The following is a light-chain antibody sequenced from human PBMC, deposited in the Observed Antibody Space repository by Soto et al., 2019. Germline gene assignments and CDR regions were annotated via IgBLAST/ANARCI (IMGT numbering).Light chain of an antibody. J-gene: IGKJ5*01. Sequence: EIVLTQSPGTLSMSPGERATISCRASQSVSSYLDWYQQKPGKAPKLLIYDASNMATGIPSRFSGSGSGTDFTLTTSSLEPEDFAVYYCRQRSKWPITFGQGTRLEIK. V-gene: IGKV3-11*01. CDR1: QSVSSY. CDR3: RQRSKWPIT. CDR2: DAS.